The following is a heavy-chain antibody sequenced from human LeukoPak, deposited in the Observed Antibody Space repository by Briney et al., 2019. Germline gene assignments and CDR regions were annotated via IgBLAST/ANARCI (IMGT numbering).Heavy chain of an antibody. CDR1: GFSFSDYG. J-gene: IGHJ2*01. CDR3: VKGFNWYFDL. Sequence: PGGSLGLSCAASGFSFSDYGVHWVRQAPGKGLEWVAVIWYDGSIKYYRDSVKGRFTISRDNSRNTVYLQMNNLRAEDTAVYYCVKGFNWYFDLWGRGTLVTVSS. CDR2: IWYDGSIK. V-gene: IGHV3-33*06.